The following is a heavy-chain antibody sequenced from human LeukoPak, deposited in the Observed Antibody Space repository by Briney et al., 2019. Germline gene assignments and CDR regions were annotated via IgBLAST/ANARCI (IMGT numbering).Heavy chain of an antibody. V-gene: IGHV5-51*01. CDR3: VRIEGSGSHGVY. D-gene: IGHD3-10*01. J-gene: IGHJ4*02. CDR1: GYRFINYW. Sequence: NRGESLKISCTASGYRFINYWIGWSRQRPGKGLEWMGIIYPGDSDTRYKPSFQGQVTISADKSIGTAYLQWSSLKASDTAMYFCVRIEGSGSHGVYWGQGTLVTVSS. CDR2: IYPGDSDT.